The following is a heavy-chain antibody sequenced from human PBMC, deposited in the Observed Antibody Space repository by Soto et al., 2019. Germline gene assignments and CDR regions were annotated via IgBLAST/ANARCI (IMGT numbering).Heavy chain of an antibody. D-gene: IGHD6-19*01. Sequence: GGSLRLSCAASGFTFSGYSMNWVRQAPGKGLEWVSYISSSSSTIFYADSVKGRFTISRDNAKNSLYLQMNSLRAEDTAVYYCARVGALYSGGWILEDEYWGQGTLVTVSS. J-gene: IGHJ4*02. CDR2: ISSSSSTI. V-gene: IGHV3-48*01. CDR3: ARVGALYSGGWILEDEY. CDR1: GFTFSGYS.